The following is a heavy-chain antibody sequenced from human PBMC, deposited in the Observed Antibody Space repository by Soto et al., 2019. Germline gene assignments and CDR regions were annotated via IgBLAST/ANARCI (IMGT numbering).Heavy chain of an antibody. J-gene: IGHJ4*02. D-gene: IGHD3-10*01. V-gene: IGHV3-30-3*01. CDR1: GFTFSSYA. CDR3: ARSMEGYYYGSGSFDY. CDR2: ISYDGSNK. Sequence: QVQLVESGGGVVQPGRSQRLSCAASGFTFSSYAMHWVRQAPGKGLEWVAVISYDGSNKYYADSVKGRFTISRDNSKNTLYLQMNSLRAEDTAVYYCARSMEGYYYGSGSFDYWGQGTLVTVSS.